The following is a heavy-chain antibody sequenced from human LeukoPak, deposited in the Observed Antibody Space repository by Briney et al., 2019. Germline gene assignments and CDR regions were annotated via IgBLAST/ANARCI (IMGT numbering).Heavy chain of an antibody. CDR1: GGTFSNNP. CDR2: IIPIFGTA. D-gene: IGHD2-8*01. Sequence: SVKVSCKASGGTFSNNPISWVRQAPGQGLEWMGEIIPIFGTATYAQKFQGRVTITADTSTSTVYMELSSLRSEDTAVYYCARRYCTNGVCYHDRGAFDIWGQGTMVTVSS. CDR3: ARRYCTNGVCYHDRGAFDI. J-gene: IGHJ3*02. V-gene: IGHV1-69*06.